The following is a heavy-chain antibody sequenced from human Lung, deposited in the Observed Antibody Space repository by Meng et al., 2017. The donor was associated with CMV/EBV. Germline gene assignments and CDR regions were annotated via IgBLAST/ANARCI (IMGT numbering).Heavy chain of an antibody. J-gene: IGHJ4*02. V-gene: IGHV3-21*01. CDR2: ISSSSSHI. D-gene: IGHD3-3*01. Sequence: GGSLRLXXAASGFPFERYGINWVRQAPGQGLEWVSSISSSSSHIHYADSVKGRFTISRDYATNSVFLQMNTLGVDDTALYYCARDQGLVFGEVIPYFDYWGQGTPVTVSS. CDR1: GFPFERYG. CDR3: ARDQGLVFGEVIPYFDY.